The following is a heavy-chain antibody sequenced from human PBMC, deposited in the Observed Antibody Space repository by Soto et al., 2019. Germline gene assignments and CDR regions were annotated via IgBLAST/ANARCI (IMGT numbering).Heavy chain of an antibody. D-gene: IGHD6-19*01. J-gene: IGHJ3*02. V-gene: IGHV3-33*01. CDR2: IWYDGSNK. CDR1: GFTFSSYG. Sequence: QVQLVESGGGVVQPGRSLRLSCAASGFTFSSYGMHWVRQAPGKGLEWVAVIWYDGSNKYYADSVKGRFTISRDNSKNTLYLQMNRLRAEDTAVYYCASLYSSGWPGDAFDIWGLGTMVTDSS. CDR3: ASLYSSGWPGDAFDI.